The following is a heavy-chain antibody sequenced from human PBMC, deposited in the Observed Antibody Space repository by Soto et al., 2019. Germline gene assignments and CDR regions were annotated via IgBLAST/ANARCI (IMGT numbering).Heavy chain of an antibody. CDR1: GFPFGDYA. V-gene: IGHV3-49*03. Sequence: GSLRLSCTVSGFPFGDYAMSWFRRSPGKGLEWVGFIRSKAYSGTAEYAASVKGRFTMSRDDSKNIAYLQMNSLKTEDPAAYYRSSDRSGITMVRRVDDYWGQVSXVAASS. J-gene: IGHJ6*01. CDR2: IRSKAYSGTA. CDR3: SSDRSGITMVRRVDDY. D-gene: IGHD3-10*01.